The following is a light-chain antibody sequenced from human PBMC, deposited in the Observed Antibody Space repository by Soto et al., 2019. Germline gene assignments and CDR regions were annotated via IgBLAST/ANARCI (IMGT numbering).Light chain of an antibody. CDR1: QSISTN. CDR3: QQYNTWSSIT. V-gene: IGKV3-15*01. Sequence: EIVMTQSPATLSVSPGERVTLSCRASQSISTNLAWYQQKPGQTPSLLMYGASTMATGIPARFSGSGFGTEFSLTISSLQSEDFAVYYCQQYNTWSSITFGQGTRLEIK. J-gene: IGKJ5*01. CDR2: GAS.